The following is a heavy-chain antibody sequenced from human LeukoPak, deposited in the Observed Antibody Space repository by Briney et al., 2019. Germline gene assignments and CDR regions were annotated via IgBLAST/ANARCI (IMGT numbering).Heavy chain of an antibody. CDR3: VRTSVTSDAFDI. V-gene: IGHV4-39*07. Sequence: SETLSLICTVSGGSISSNSYYWGCIRQPPGKGLEWIGSFYYSGSTYYNPSLMSRVTISVDTSKNQFSLKLSSVTAADTAVYYCVRTSVTSDAFDIWGQGTMVTVSS. CDR1: GGSISSNSYY. D-gene: IGHD2-21*02. CDR2: FYYSGST. J-gene: IGHJ3*02.